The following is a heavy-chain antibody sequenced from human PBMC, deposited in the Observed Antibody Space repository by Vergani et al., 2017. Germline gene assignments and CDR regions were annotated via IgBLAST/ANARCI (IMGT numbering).Heavy chain of an antibody. V-gene: IGHV3-21*01. CDR3: AGDGDPSGWSDY. Sequence: EVQLVESGGGLIKPGGSLRLSCAASGFIFSSYSMNWVRQAPGKGLEWVSSSSSSSSYIYYADSVKGRFTISRDNAKNSLYLQMNSLRAEDTAVYYCAGDGDPSGWSDYWGQGTLVTVSS. J-gene: IGHJ4*02. D-gene: IGHD6-19*01. CDR1: GFIFSSYS. CDR2: SSSSSSYI.